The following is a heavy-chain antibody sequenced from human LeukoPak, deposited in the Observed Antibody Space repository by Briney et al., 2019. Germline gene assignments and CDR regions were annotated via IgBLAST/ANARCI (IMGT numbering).Heavy chain of an antibody. CDR2: IYYSGST. Sequence: SETLSLTCTVSGGSISSYYWSWIRQPPGKGLEWIGYIYYSGSTNYNPSLKRRVTISVDTSKNQFSLKLSSVTAADTAVYYCARSWSTDAFDIWGQGTMVTVSS. V-gene: IGHV4-59*01. CDR3: ARSWSTDAFDI. CDR1: GGSISSYY. D-gene: IGHD5/OR15-5a*01. J-gene: IGHJ3*02.